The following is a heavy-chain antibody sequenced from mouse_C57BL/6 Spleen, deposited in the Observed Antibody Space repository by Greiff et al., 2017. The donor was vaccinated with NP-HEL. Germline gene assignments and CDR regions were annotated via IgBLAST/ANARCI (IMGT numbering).Heavy chain of an antibody. D-gene: IGHD2-12*01. CDR1: GYAFSSYW. J-gene: IGHJ4*01. CDR2: IYPGDGDT. CDR3: ATKGLLYDYYAMDY. V-gene: IGHV1-80*01. Sequence: QVQLQQSGAELVKPGASVKISCKASGYAFSSYWVNWVKQRPGKGLEWIGQIYPGDGDTNYNGKFKGKATLTADKSSSTAYMQLSSLTSEDSAVYFCATKGLLYDYYAMDYWGQGTSVTVSS.